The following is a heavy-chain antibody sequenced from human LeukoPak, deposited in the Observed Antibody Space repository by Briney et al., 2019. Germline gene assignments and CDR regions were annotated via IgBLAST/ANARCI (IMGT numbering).Heavy chain of an antibody. D-gene: IGHD3-10*01. Sequence: GGSLRLSCAASGFTFSSYAMSWVRQAPGKGLEWVSAISGSGGSTYYADSVKGRFTISRDNSKNTLYLQMNSLGGEDTAVYYCAREIFGSGSYPDYWGRGTLVTVSS. CDR2: ISGSGGST. J-gene: IGHJ4*02. CDR3: AREIFGSGSYPDY. CDR1: GFTFSSYA. V-gene: IGHV3-23*01.